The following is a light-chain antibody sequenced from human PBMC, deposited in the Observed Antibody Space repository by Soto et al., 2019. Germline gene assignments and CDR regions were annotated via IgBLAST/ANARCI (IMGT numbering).Light chain of an antibody. CDR1: SSDIGTYNL. Sequence: QLVLTQPASVSGSPGQSITISCTGTSSDIGTYNLVSWYQHHPGNAPKLMIYEATKRPSGVSSRFSGSKSGNTASLTISGLQTADEADYYCCSYAGGSTLVFGGGTKLTVL. V-gene: IGLV2-23*01. J-gene: IGLJ3*02. CDR3: CSYAGGSTLV. CDR2: EAT.